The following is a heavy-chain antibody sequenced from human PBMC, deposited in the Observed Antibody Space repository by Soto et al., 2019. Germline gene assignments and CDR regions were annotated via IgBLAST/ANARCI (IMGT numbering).Heavy chain of an antibody. CDR3: ARDHNNCISTSCYRYYYYGMDV. D-gene: IGHD2-2*01. CDR1: GYTFTSYA. V-gene: IGHV1-3*01. CDR2: INAGNGNT. Sequence: GASVKVSCKASGYTFTSYAMHWGRQAPGQRLEWMGWINAGNGNTKYSQKFQGRVTITRDTSASTAYMELSSLRSEDTAVYYCARDHNNCISTSCYRYYYYGMDVWGQGTTVTVSS. J-gene: IGHJ6*02.